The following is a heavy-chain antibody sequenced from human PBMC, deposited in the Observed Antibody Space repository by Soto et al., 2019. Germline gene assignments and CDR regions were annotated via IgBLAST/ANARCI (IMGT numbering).Heavy chain of an antibody. CDR1: GFTLNSYS. V-gene: IGHV3-48*02. CDR3: VRARSDSLMDV. J-gene: IGHJ6*02. D-gene: IGHD2-15*01. CDR2: ISRSRTTI. Sequence: PGGSLRLSCAGSGFTLNSYSMNWVRQAPGKGLEWVSYISRSRTTIYYADSVKGRFTISRDDAKNSLYLQMNSLRDDDTAVYYCVRARSDSLMDVWGQGTTVTVSS.